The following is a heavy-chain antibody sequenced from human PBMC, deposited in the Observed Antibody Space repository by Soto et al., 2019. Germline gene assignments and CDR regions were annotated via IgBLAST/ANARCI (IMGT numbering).Heavy chain of an antibody. CDR2: ISYDGSNK. CDR3: AKDLGVEATYYDYIWGSYRYPGGAFDI. CDR1: GFTFSSYG. D-gene: IGHD3-16*02. V-gene: IGHV3-30*18. J-gene: IGHJ3*02. Sequence: QVQLVESGGGVVQPGRSLRLSCAASGFTFSSYGMHWVRQAPGKGLEWVAVISYDGSNKYYADSVKGRFTISRDNSNNTLYLQMNSLRAEDTAVYYCAKDLGVEATYYDYIWGSYRYPGGAFDIWGQGTMVTVSS.